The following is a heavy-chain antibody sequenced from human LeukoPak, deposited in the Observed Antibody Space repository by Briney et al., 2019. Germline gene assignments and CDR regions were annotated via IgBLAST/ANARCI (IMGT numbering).Heavy chain of an antibody. CDR1: GFTFDDYA. Sequence: QTGGSLRLSCAASGFTFDDYAMHWVRQAPGKGLEWVSGISWNSGSIGYADSVKGRFTISRDNAKNSLYLQMNSLRAEDTALYYCAKDVSSSSGYYPVYFDYWGQGTLVTVSS. J-gene: IGHJ4*02. CDR2: ISWNSGSI. D-gene: IGHD3-22*01. CDR3: AKDVSSSSGYYPVYFDY. V-gene: IGHV3-9*01.